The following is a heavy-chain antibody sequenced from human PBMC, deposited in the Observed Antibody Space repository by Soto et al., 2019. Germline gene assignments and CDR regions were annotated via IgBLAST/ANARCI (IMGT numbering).Heavy chain of an antibody. D-gene: IGHD2-2*01. Sequence: QVQLQQWGAGLLKPSETLSLTCVVYGGSFSGYYWSCIRQSPGKGLEWIGGINHRGSTNYNPSLESRVTISVDTSKNQFSLKLPSVTAADTAMYYCARDGFCTSTTCRIGNWFDPWSQGTLVTVSS. CDR3: ARDGFCTSTTCRIGNWFDP. J-gene: IGHJ5*02. V-gene: IGHV4-34*01. CDR2: INHRGST. CDR1: GGSFSGYY.